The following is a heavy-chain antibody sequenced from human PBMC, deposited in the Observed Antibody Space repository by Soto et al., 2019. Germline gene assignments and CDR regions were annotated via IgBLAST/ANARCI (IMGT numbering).Heavy chain of an antibody. Sequence: QVQLVESGGGLVKPGGSVRLSCAASGFTLSDYYMSWIRQAPGKGLEWVSYISSSGSTIYYADSVKGRFTISRDNAKNSLYLQMNSLRAEDTAVYYCASCLSSSSNWFDPWGQGTLVTVSS. V-gene: IGHV3-11*01. CDR2: ISSSGSTI. CDR3: ASCLSSSSNWFDP. D-gene: IGHD6-6*01. J-gene: IGHJ5*02. CDR1: GFTLSDYY.